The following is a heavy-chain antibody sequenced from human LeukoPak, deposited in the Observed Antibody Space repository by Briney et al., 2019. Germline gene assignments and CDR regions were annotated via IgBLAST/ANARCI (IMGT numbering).Heavy chain of an antibody. V-gene: IGHV4-34*01. Sequence: SETLSLTCAVYGGSFSGYYWSWIRQPPGKGLEWIGEINHSGSTNYNPSLKSRVTISVDTSKNQFSLKLSSVTAADTAVYYCARRYSNYFFDYWGQGTLVTVSS. J-gene: IGHJ4*02. CDR1: GGSFSGYY. D-gene: IGHD4-11*01. CDR3: ARRYSNYFFDY. CDR2: INHSGST.